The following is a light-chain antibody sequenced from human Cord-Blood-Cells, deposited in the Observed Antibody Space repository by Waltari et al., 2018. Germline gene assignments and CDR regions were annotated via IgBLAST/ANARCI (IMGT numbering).Light chain of an antibody. J-gene: IGKJ4*01. CDR1: QSVSCSY. V-gene: IGKV3-20*01. CDR3: QQYGSSPPLT. Sequence: EIVLPHSPGSLSLSPGERATLPCRASQSVSCSYFAWYQQKPGQAPRLLIYGASSRATGIPDRFIGRGSGTDVTLTISRLEPEDFAVYYCQQYGSSPPLTFGGGTKVEIK. CDR2: GAS.